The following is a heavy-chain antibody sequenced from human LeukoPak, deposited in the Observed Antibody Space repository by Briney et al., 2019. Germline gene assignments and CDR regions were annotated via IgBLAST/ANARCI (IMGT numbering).Heavy chain of an antibody. CDR2: ISAYNGNT. CDR3: ARDGSYYGSGSYYKSYYYYGMDV. CDR1: GYTFTSYG. V-gene: IGHV1-18*01. J-gene: IGHJ6*02. Sequence: ASVKVSCKASGYTFTSYGISSVRQAPGQGLEWMGWISAYNGNTNYAQKLQGRVTMTTDTSTSTAYMELRSLRSDDTAVYYYARDGSYYGSGSYYKSYYYYGMDVWGQGTTVTVSS. D-gene: IGHD3-10*01.